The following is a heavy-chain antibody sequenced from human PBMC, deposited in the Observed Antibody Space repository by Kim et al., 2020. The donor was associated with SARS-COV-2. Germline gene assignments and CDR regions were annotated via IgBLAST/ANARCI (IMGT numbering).Heavy chain of an antibody. CDR3: TKATTTLWAVDSSDT. V-gene: IGHV3-23*01. Sequence: GGSLRLSCAASGFTFNSYAMSWVRQAPGKGLEWVSAISDNGRSTYYADSVKGRFTISRDNSMNMVYLQMNSLRAEDTAVYYCTKATTTLWAVDSSDTWGQGTMVTVSS. CDR2: ISDNGRST. D-gene: IGHD1-1*01. CDR1: GFTFNSYA. J-gene: IGHJ3*02.